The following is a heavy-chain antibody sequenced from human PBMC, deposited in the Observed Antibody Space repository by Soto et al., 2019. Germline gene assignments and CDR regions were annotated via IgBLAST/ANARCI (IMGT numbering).Heavy chain of an antibody. CDR3: ARWLGYGPHFDV. Sequence: PSEILSLTCTVSGGSIISGDYYWSWIRQPPGKGLEWIGYIYYSGSTYYNPSLKSRVTISVDTSKNQFSLKLSSVTAVDTAVYYCARWLGYGPHFDVWGQGTTVTVSS. CDR1: GGSIISGDYY. CDR2: IYYSGST. J-gene: IGHJ6*02. D-gene: IGHD5-12*01. V-gene: IGHV4-30-4*01.